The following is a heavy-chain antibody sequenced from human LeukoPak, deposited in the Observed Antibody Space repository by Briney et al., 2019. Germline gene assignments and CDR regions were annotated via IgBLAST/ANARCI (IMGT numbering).Heavy chain of an antibody. J-gene: IGHJ2*01. CDR3: AKFGVAAATAYWYSDG. Sequence: GGSLRLSCAASGFTFSTYGMHWVRQAPGKGLEWVAVISYDGSYKYSADSVTGRFTISRDNSKNTLHLQMNSLRSEDTAVYYCAKFGVAAATAYWYSDGGGRGTLVTVPS. D-gene: IGHD2-15*01. V-gene: IGHV3-30*18. CDR1: GFTFSTYG. CDR2: ISYDGSYK.